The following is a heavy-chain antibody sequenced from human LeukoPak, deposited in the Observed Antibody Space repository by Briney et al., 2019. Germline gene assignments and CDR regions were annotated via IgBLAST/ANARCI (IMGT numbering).Heavy chain of an antibody. D-gene: IGHD3-10*01. Sequence: SETLSLTCAVYGVSFSGYYWSWIRQPPGKGLEWIGEINHSGSTNYNPSLKSRVTISVDTSKNQFSLKLSSVTAADTAVYYCARGPPRAMVRGGHGDYWGQGTLVTVSS. J-gene: IGHJ4*02. CDR1: GVSFSGYY. CDR3: ARGPPRAMVRGGHGDY. CDR2: INHSGST. V-gene: IGHV4-34*01.